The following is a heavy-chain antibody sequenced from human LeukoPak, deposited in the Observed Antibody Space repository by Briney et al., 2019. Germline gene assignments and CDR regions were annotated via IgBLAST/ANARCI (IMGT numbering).Heavy chain of an antibody. J-gene: IGHJ4*02. CDR2: IKQDGSAK. CDR1: GFTLSTYW. V-gene: IGHV3-7*01. CDR3: ARDRNTDFWSGYYTNYCDY. Sequence: GGSLRLSCAASGFTLSTYWMNWVRQAPGKGLEWVATIKQDGSAKYYVDSVKGRFTISRDNAKNSLYLQMNSLRAEDTAVYYCARDRNTDFWSGYYTNYCDYWGQGTLVTVSS. D-gene: IGHD3-3*01.